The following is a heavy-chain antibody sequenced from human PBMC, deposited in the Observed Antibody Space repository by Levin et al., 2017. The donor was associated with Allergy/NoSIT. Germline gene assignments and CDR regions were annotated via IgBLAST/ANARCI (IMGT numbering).Heavy chain of an antibody. Sequence: LGASVKVSCKASGYTFTGYYMHWVRQAPGQGLEWMGWINSNSGGTNYAQKFQGRVTMTRDTSISTAYMELSRLRSDDTAMYYCARDLGTVTTSFDYWSQGTLVTVSS. V-gene: IGHV1-2*03. CDR1: GYTFTGYY. CDR3: ARDLGTVTTSFDY. J-gene: IGHJ4*02. CDR2: INSNSGGT. D-gene: IGHD4-11*01.